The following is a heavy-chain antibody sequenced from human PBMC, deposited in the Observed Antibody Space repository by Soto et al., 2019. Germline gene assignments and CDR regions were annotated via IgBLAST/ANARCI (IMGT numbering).Heavy chain of an antibody. V-gene: IGHV3-43*01. Sequence: RHCCAASRGKFVDYVVRWIRPAPGKGLKWISRISWDGDFLDYADSIMGRFTVSRDNSNNSLYLHMHRLKTEDTAFYYCAKEGNGGSSLDSWGQGTL. CDR3: AKEGNGGSSLDS. CDR2: ISWDGDFL. CDR1: RGKFVDYV. D-gene: IGHD2-15*01. J-gene: IGHJ5*01.